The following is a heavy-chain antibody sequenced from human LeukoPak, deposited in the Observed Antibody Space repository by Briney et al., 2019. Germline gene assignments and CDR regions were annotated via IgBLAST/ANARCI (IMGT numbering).Heavy chain of an antibody. Sequence: SETLSLTCTVSGGSISSSSYYWGWIRQPPGKGLEWIGSIYYSGSTYYNPSLKSRVTISVDTSKNQFSLKLSSVTAADTAVYYCARVESYYDYYMDVWGKGTTVTVSS. CDR2: IYYSGST. CDR3: ARVESYYDYYMDV. J-gene: IGHJ6*03. V-gene: IGHV4-39*07. CDR1: GGSISSSSYY. D-gene: IGHD3-3*01.